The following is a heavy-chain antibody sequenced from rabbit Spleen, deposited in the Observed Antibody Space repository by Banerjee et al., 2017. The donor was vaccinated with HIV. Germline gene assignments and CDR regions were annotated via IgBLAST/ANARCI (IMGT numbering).Heavy chain of an antibody. Sequence: QSLEESRGDLVKPGASLTLTCTASGVSFSSSYWICWVRQAPGKGLEWIACIRGGSSGSIYYANWAKGRFTITKTSSTVDLKMTSLTAADTATYFCVRDGGTNKKFNLWGPGTLVTVS. CDR2: IRGGSSGSI. CDR1: GVSFSSSYW. J-gene: IGHJ4*01. CDR3: VRDGGTNKKFNL. D-gene: IGHD7-1*01. V-gene: IGHV1S40*01.